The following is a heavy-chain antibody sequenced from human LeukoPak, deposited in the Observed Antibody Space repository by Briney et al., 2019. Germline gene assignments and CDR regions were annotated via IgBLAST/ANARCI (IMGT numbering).Heavy chain of an antibody. CDR3: AKRKDSYGPDDY. V-gene: IGHV3-23*01. Sequence: GGSLRLSCAASGFTFSDYYMSWIRQAPGKGLEWVSAISGSGGSTYYADSVKGRFTISRDNSKNTLYLQMNSLRAEDTAVYYCAKRKDSYGPDDYWGQGTLVTVSS. CDR1: GFTFSDYY. J-gene: IGHJ4*02. CDR2: ISGSGGST. D-gene: IGHD5-18*01.